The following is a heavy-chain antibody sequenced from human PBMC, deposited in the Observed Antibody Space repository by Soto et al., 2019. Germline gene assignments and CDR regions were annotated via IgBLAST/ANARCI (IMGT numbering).Heavy chain of an antibody. D-gene: IGHD3-16*02. Sequence: GGSLRLSCAGSGFTLSDHYIDWVRQAPGKGLEWVGRSRDKAQGYSTAYAASVKGRFTTSRDESKNSVYLQMNSLKTEDTAVYYCARGLVITFGGVIANDAFDIWGQGTMVTVSS. CDR1: GFTLSDHY. CDR2: SRDKAQGYST. CDR3: ARGLVITFGGVIANDAFDI. J-gene: IGHJ3*02. V-gene: IGHV3-72*01.